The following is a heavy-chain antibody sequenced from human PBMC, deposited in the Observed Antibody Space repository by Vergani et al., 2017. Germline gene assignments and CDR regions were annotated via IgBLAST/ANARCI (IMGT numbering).Heavy chain of an antibody. CDR1: GGPISSYY. Sequence: QVQLQESGPGLVKPSETLSLTCTVSGGPISSYYWSWIRQPPGKGLEWIGYIYYSGSTNYNPSLKSRVTISVDTSKNQFSLKLSSVTAADTAVYYCARSTAVGAFDIWGQGTMVTVSS. V-gene: IGHV4-59*01. J-gene: IGHJ3*02. CDR2: IYYSGST. CDR3: ARSTAVGAFDI. D-gene: IGHD2-2*01.